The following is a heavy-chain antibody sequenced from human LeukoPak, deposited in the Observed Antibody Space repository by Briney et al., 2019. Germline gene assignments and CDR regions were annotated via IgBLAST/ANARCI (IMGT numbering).Heavy chain of an antibody. J-gene: IGHJ1*01. Sequence: GGSLRLSCAASGFTFSSYAISWVRQAPGQGLEWMGRIIPILGIANYAQKFQGRVTITADKSTSTAYMELSSLRSEDTAVYYCASSGDSSPAEYFQHWGQGTLVTVSS. D-gene: IGHD5-12*01. CDR3: ASSGDSSPAEYFQH. V-gene: IGHV1-69*04. CDR2: IIPILGIA. CDR1: GFTFSSYA.